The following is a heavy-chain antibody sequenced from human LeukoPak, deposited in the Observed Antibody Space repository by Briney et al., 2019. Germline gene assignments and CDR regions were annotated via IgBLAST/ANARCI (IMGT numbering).Heavy chain of an antibody. J-gene: IGHJ4*02. CDR2: IYTSGRT. CDR1: GGSITFGSYY. D-gene: IGHD3-16*02. CDR3: ARARVIPASFDD. V-gene: IGHV4-61*02. Sequence: SETLSLTCTVSGGSITFGSYYWTWIRQPAGKGLEWIGRIYTSGRTFYHPSLKSRVTISMYTSMNQFSLRLSSVTAADTAVYYCARARVIPASFDDWGKGALVTVSS.